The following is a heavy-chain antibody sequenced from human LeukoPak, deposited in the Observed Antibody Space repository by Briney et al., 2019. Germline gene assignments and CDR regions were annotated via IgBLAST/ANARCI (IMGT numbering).Heavy chain of an antibody. D-gene: IGHD4-17*01. CDR1: GGTFSSYA. J-gene: IGHJ4*02. CDR2: IIPIFGTA. V-gene: IGHV1-69*13. Sequence: SVKVSCKASGGTFSSYAISWVRQAPGQGLEWMGGIIPIFGTANYAQKFQGRVTITADESTSTAYMELSSLRSEDTAVYYCARDGDYGAPTPYYFDYWGQGTLVTVSS. CDR3: ARDGDYGAPTPYYFDY.